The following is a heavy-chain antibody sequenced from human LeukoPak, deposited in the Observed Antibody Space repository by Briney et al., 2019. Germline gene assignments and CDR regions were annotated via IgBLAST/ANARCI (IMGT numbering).Heavy chain of an antibody. CDR1: GGSFSGYY. V-gene: IGHV4-34*01. Sequence: PSETLSLTCAVYGGSFSGYYWSWLRQPPGKGLEWIGEINHSGSTNYSPSLKSRVTISVDTSKNQVSLKLSSVTAADTAVYYCARGGITMIVVGHDYWGQGTLVTVSS. CDR2: INHSGST. D-gene: IGHD3-22*01. CDR3: ARGGITMIVVGHDY. J-gene: IGHJ4*02.